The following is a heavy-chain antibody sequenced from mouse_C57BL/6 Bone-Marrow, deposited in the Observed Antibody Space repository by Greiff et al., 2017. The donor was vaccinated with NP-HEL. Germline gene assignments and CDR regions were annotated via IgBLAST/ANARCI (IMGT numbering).Heavy chain of an antibody. CDR2: ISSGSSTI. CDR1: GFTFSDYG. J-gene: IGHJ2*01. Sequence: EVMLVESGGGLVKPGGSLKLSCAASGFTFSDYGMHWVRQAPEKGLEWVAYISSGSSTIYYADTVKGRFTISRDNAKNTLFLQMTSLRSEDTAMYYCAREHYYGSSYWGQGTTLTVSS. V-gene: IGHV5-17*01. D-gene: IGHD1-1*01. CDR3: AREHYYGSSY.